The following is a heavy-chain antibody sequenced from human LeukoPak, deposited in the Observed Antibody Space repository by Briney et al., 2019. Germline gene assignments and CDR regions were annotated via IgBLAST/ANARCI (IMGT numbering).Heavy chain of an antibody. J-gene: IGHJ3*02. CDR1: GFTFSSYS. CDR3: ARDPSGGNLYYYDSSDAFDI. D-gene: IGHD3-22*01. Sequence: PGGSLRLSCAASGFTFSSYSMNWVRQAPGKGLEWVSYISSSSSTIYYADSVKGRFTISRDNAKNSLYLQMNSLRDEDTAVYYCARDPSGGNLYYYDSSDAFDIWGQGTMVTVSS. V-gene: IGHV3-48*02. CDR2: ISSSSSTI.